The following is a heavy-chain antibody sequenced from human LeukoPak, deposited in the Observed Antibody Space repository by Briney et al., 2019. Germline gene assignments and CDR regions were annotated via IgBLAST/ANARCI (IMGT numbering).Heavy chain of an antibody. CDR1: GGSISSSSYY. V-gene: IGHV4-39*07. D-gene: IGHD4-17*01. J-gene: IGHJ4*02. CDR3: ARDRRAYGDSDDY. Sequence: PSETLSLTCTVSGGSISSSSYYWGWIRQPPGKGLEWIGSIYYSGSTYYNPSLKSRVTISVDTSKNQFSLKLSSVTAADTAVYYCARDRRAYGDSDDYWGQGTLVTVSS. CDR2: IYYSGST.